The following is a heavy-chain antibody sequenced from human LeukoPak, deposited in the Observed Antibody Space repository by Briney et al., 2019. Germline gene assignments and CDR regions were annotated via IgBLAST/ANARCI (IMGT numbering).Heavy chain of an antibody. CDR2: ISGGGGT. Sequence: GGSLRLSCAASGFTVSNNFMSWVRQAPGQGLEWVSLISGGGGTYYAASVKGRFTISRGNSENSLYLQMNSLRPEDTAAYYCARGLDGSFDYWGLGTLVTVSS. V-gene: IGHV3-66*01. J-gene: IGHJ4*02. CDR3: ARGLDGSFDY. D-gene: IGHD1-14*01. CDR1: GFTVSNNF.